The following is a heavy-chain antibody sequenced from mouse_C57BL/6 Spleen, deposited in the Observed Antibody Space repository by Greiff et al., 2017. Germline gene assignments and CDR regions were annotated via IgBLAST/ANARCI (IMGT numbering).Heavy chain of an antibody. D-gene: IGHD2-4*01. CDR3: ARGRYDFYFDY. CDR1: GFTFSSYA. Sequence: EVQLQESGGGLVKPGGSLKLSCAASGFTFSSYAMSWVRQTPEKRLEWVATISDGGSYTYYPDNVKGRFTISRDNAKNNLYLQMSHLKSEDTAMYYCARGRYDFYFDYWGQGTTLTVSS. V-gene: IGHV5-4*01. J-gene: IGHJ2*01. CDR2: ISDGGSYT.